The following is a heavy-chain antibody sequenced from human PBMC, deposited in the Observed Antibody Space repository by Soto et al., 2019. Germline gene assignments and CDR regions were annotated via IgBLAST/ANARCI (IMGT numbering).Heavy chain of an antibody. J-gene: IGHJ6*01. CDR3: ARGMYQQLVYYAMDV. D-gene: IGHD2-2*01. CDR1: GFTFSSYS. Sequence: PGGSLRLSCVASGFTFSSYSMNWVRQAPGKGLEWLSYISTSSSTIYYADSVKGRFTISRDNAKNSLYLQLSSLRDEDTAIYYCARGMYQQLVYYAMDVWGQGTTVTVSS. CDR2: ISTSSSTI. V-gene: IGHV3-48*02.